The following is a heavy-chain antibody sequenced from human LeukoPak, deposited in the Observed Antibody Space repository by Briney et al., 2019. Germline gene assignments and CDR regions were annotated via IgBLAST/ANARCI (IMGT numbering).Heavy chain of an antibody. V-gene: IGHV1-18*01. CDR1: GYTFTNYG. D-gene: IGHD2-15*01. Sequence: ASVKVSCKASGYTFTNYGISWVRQAPGQGLEWMGWISAYNGNTNYAHQLQGRVTMTTDTSTGTAYMELRSLRSDDTAVYYCARLGYCSGGSCYNYWDYWGQGTLVTVSS. J-gene: IGHJ4*02. CDR3: ARLGYCSGGSCYNYWDY. CDR2: ISAYNGNT.